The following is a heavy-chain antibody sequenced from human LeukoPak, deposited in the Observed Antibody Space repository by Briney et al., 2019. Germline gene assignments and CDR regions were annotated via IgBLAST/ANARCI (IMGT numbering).Heavy chain of an antibody. CDR3: AKSLAYGHYYDRSGYASYFDY. J-gene: IGHJ4*02. D-gene: IGHD3-22*01. CDR1: RFTFSSNA. CDR2: ISGSGGST. Sequence: GGSLRLSCAASRFTFSSNAMGWVPPAPGKGPEWVSAISGSGGSTYYAYSVKVRFTISRDNPKNTLYLNMNSLSAEATAVYSCAKSLAYGHYYDRSGYASYFDYWGQGNLVTVSS. V-gene: IGHV3-23*01.